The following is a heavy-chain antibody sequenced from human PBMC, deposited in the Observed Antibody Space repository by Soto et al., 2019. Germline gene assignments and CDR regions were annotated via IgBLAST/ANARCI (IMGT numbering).Heavy chain of an antibody. D-gene: IGHD6-13*01. V-gene: IGHV1-18*01. Sequence: QVQLVQSGAEEKKPGASVKVSCKASGYTFTSYGISWVRQAPGQGLEWMGWISPYNGNTKYAQKIQGRVTMTTDTATSTASMDLRRLRSDDTAVYLCARGRAATLAAAGHDYWGQGTLVTVSS. CDR3: ARGRAATLAAAGHDY. CDR1: GYTFTSYG. CDR2: ISPYNGNT. J-gene: IGHJ4*02.